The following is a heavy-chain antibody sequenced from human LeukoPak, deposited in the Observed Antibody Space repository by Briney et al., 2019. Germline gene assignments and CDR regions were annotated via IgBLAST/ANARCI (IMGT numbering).Heavy chain of an antibody. CDR2: ISSSSSYI. J-gene: IGHJ4*02. CDR1: GFTFSSYS. D-gene: IGHD2-2*01. V-gene: IGHV3-21*01. Sequence: GGSLRLSCAASGFTFSSYSMNWVRQAPGKGLEWVSSISSSSSYIYYADSVKGRFTISRDNAKNSLYLQMNSLRAEDTAVYYCAKDYCSSTSCFFFDYWGQGTLVTVSS. CDR3: AKDYCSSTSCFFFDY.